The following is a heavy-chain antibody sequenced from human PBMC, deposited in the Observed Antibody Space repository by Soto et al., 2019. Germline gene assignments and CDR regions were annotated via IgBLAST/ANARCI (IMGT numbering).Heavy chain of an antibody. CDR3: ARDDNYYDSSGYFCY. V-gene: IGHV3-33*01. CDR1: GFTFSSYG. J-gene: IGHJ4*02. Sequence: PGGSLRLSCAASGFTFSSYGMHWVRQAPGKGLEWVAVIWYDGSNKYYADSVKGRFTISRDNSKNTLYLQMNSLRAEDTAVYYCARDDNYYDSSGYFCYWGQGTLVTVSS. CDR2: IWYDGSNK. D-gene: IGHD3-22*01.